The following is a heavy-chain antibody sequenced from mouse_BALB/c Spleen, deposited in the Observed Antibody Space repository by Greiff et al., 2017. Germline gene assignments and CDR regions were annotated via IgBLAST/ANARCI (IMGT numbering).Heavy chain of an antibody. D-gene: IGHD2-4*01. CDR2: INPSNGRT. V-gene: IGHV1S81*02. CDR3: ARRYDYDPAWFAY. Sequence: QVQLQQSGAELAKPGASVKMSCKASGYTFTSYWMHWVKQRPGQGLEWIGEINPSNGRTNYNEKFKSKATLTVDKSSSTAYMQLSSLTSEDSAVYYCARRYDYDPAWFAYWGQGTLVTVSA. J-gene: IGHJ3*01. CDR1: GYTFTSYW.